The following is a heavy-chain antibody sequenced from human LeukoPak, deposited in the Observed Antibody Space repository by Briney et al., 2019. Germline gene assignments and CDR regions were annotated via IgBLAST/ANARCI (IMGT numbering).Heavy chain of an antibody. Sequence: GGTLRLSCAASGFTFSSYEMNWVRQAPGKGLEWVSYISSSGSTIYYADSVKGRFTISRDNAKNSLYLQMNSLRAEDTAVYYCAREKYYYDSSGYYGYWGQGTLVTVSS. D-gene: IGHD3-22*01. V-gene: IGHV3-48*03. CDR1: GFTFSSYE. J-gene: IGHJ4*02. CDR3: AREKYYYDSSGYYGY. CDR2: ISSSGSTI.